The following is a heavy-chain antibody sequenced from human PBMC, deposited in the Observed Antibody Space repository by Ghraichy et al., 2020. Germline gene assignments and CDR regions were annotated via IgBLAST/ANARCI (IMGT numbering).Heavy chain of an antibody. D-gene: IGHD3-16*01. V-gene: IGHV3-30*18. CDR2: VLSDESHK. Sequence: GGSLRLSCAASGFTLSSIGIHWVRQAPGKGLHWVAVVLSDESHKYYADSVKGRFTISRDNSKNTLYLQMNSLRAEDTAVYYCVKALGVDGVTYNWFDSWGQGTLVTVSS. J-gene: IGHJ5*01. CDR1: GFTLSSIG. CDR3: VKALGVDGVTYNWFDS.